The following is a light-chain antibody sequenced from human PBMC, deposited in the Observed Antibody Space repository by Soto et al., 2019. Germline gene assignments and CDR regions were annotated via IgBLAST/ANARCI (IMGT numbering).Light chain of an antibody. J-gene: IGLJ2*01. V-gene: IGLV2-8*01. Sequence: QSALTQPPSASGSPGQSVTISCTGTSSDVGAYNYVSWYQQHPGKAPKLIIYEVSKRPSGVPDRFSGSKSGKTASLTVSGLQAEDEADYYCASFAGSHDLVKFGGGTKLTVL. CDR3: ASFAGSHDLVK. CDR1: SSDVGAYNY. CDR2: EVS.